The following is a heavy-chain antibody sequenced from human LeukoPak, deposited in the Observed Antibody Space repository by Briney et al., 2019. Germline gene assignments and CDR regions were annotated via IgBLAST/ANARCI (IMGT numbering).Heavy chain of an antibody. J-gene: IGHJ3*01. D-gene: IGHD3-10*01. CDR2: INQSGRT. Sequence: PSETLSLTCAVYGGSFSGYYWSWIRQVPGKGLEWLGDINQSGRTNYNPPLKSRVTISVDPSKNQISLNLSFVTATDTAVYYCARGWFGFWHNSYLDDNAFDVWGPGTMVTVSS. V-gene: IGHV4-34*01. CDR1: GGSFSGYY. CDR3: ARGWFGFWHNSYLDDNAFDV.